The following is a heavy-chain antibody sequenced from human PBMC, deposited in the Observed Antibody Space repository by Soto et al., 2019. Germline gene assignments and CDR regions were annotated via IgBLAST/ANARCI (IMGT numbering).Heavy chain of an antibody. CDR3: GHRPQRGTTLDY. D-gene: IGHD7-27*01. Sequence: QITLKESGPPLVKPTQTLTLTCTFSGFSLSTSGVNVGWIRQPPGKALEWLALIYWDDDRLYTPSLKSRLTITKDTSKNQVVLTMTNMDPVDTATYYCGHRPQRGTTLDYWGQGTLVTVSS. V-gene: IGHV2-5*02. CDR1: GFSLSTSGVN. J-gene: IGHJ4*02. CDR2: IYWDDDR.